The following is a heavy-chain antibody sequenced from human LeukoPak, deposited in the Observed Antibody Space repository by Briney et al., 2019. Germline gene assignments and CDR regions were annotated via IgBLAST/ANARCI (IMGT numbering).Heavy chain of an antibody. J-gene: IGHJ5*02. V-gene: IGHV3-49*03. CDR2: IRVKAYGGTT. Sequence: PGRSLRLSCTPSGFTFGDYAMSWFRQAPGKGREWVGFIRVKAYGGTTEYAASVKGKFTISRDDSKSIAYLQMNSLKTEDTAVYYCTRHVGGSGWYLTGWFDPWGQGTLVTVSS. D-gene: IGHD6-19*01. CDR3: TRHVGGSGWYLTGWFDP. CDR1: GFTFGDYA.